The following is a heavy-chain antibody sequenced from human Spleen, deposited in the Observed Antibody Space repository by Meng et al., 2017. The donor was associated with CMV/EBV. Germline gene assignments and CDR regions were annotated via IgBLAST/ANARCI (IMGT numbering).Heavy chain of an antibody. D-gene: IGHD3-3*01. CDR2: ISRSSTSI. Sequence: GGSLRLSCAASGFSFSDYTMIWVRQAPGKGLHWVSYISRSSTSIYYADSVKGRFTISRDNAKNSLFLQMNSLRAEDTAVYYCARDSDDYDFWSAYYTDAFDFWGQGTMVTVSS. J-gene: IGHJ3*01. CDR1: GFSFSDYT. V-gene: IGHV3-48*04. CDR3: ARDSDDYDFWSAYYTDAFDF.